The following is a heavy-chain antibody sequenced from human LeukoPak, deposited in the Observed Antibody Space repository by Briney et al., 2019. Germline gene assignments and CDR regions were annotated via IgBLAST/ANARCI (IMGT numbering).Heavy chain of an antibody. CDR1: GGSISSYY. J-gene: IGHJ3*02. CDR2: IYYSGST. CDR3: ARGITADAFDI. D-gene: IGHD5-18*01. Sequence: SETLSLTCTVSGGSISSYYWSWIRQPPGKGLEWIGYIYYSGSTNYNPSRKSRVTISVDTSKNQFSLKLSSVTAADTAVYYCARGITADAFDIWGQGTMVTVSS. V-gene: IGHV4-59*12.